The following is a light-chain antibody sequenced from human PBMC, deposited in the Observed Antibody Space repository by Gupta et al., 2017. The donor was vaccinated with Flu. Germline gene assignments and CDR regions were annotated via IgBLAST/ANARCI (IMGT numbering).Light chain of an antibody. CDR1: TGAVTSGHY. J-gene: IGLJ3*02. CDR2: DTN. CDR3: LLFYGDARPV. V-gene: IGLV7-46*01. Sequence: QAVVTQESSLTVSPGGPVTLTCDSSTGAVTSGHYPFWFQQKPGQAPRTLIYDTNSKHSWTPARFSGSLLGGKAALTLSGAQPEDEAEYYCLLFYGDARPVIGGGTELTVL.